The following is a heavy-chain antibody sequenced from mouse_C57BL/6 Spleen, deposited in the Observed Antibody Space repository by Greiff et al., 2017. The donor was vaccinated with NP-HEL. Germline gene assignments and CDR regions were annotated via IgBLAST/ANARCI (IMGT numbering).Heavy chain of an antibody. CDR2: IFPGSGST. CDR1: GYTFTSHW. J-gene: IGHJ3*01. V-gene: IGHV1-56*01. Sequence: VQLQQSGPELVRPGASVKISCKAPGYTFTSHWMQWVRQRPGQGLEWIGEIFPGSGSTYYNEKFKGKATLTVDTSSSTAYMQLSSRTTEDTAVYDGAREGSKGTAQALYWGQGTLVTVSA. CDR3: AREGSKGTAQALY. D-gene: IGHD3-2*02.